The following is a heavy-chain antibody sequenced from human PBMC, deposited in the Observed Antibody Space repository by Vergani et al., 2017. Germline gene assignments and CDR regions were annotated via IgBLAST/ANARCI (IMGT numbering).Heavy chain of an antibody. D-gene: IGHD1-14*01. J-gene: IGHJ3*02. V-gene: IGHV3-48*04. Sequence: EVQLVESGGGLVQPGGSLRLSCAASGFTFSTYSVNWVRQAPGKGLEWVSYISSSGSTIYYADSVKGRFTISRDNAKNSLYLQMNSLRAEDTAVYYCARDGFGAEVRSDSFDIWGQGTMVTVSS. CDR2: ISSSGSTI. CDR3: ARDGFGAEVRSDSFDI. CDR1: GFTFSTYS.